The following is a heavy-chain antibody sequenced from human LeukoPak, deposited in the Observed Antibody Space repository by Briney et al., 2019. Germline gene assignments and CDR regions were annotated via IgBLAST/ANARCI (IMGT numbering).Heavy chain of an antibody. V-gene: IGHV4-59*01. J-gene: IGHJ4*02. CDR3: ARPLYSSGWYALDY. Sequence: PSETLSLTCTVSGGSISSYYWSWIRQPPGKGLEWIGYIYYSGSTNYNPSLKSRVTISVDTSKNQFSLKLSSVTAADTAVYYCARPLYSSGWYALDYWGQGTLVTVSS. D-gene: IGHD6-19*01. CDR2: IYYSGST. CDR1: GGSISSYY.